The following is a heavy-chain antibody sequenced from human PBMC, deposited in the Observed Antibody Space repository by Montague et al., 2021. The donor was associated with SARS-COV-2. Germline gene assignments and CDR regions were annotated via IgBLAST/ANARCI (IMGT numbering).Heavy chain of an antibody. CDR1: GDSIRSYF. CDR2: IYHNGDT. Sequence: SETLSLTCTVSGDSIRSYFWSWIRHPPRAGLEWIGYIYHNGDTNSNTSLQSRATTTIETSKNKFFLKLTSVLAADTAAYFCATGQLIPPTMVDGGFDWWGQGTLVTVSS. V-gene: IGHV4-59*01. CDR3: ATGQLIPPTMVDGGFDW. J-gene: IGHJ4*02. D-gene: IGHD2-8*01.